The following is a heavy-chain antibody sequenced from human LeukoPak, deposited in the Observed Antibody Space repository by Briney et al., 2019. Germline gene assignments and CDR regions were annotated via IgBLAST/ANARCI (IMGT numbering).Heavy chain of an antibody. CDR2: MNPNSGNT. Sequence: GASVKVSCKASGYTFTSYDINWVRQATGQGLEWMGWMNPNSGNTGYAQKFQGRVTITRNTSISTAYMELSSLRSEDTAVYYCVYSSGYGYFQHWGQGTLVTVSS. CDR1: GYTFTSYD. J-gene: IGHJ1*01. D-gene: IGHD3-22*01. CDR3: VYSSGYGYFQH. V-gene: IGHV1-8*03.